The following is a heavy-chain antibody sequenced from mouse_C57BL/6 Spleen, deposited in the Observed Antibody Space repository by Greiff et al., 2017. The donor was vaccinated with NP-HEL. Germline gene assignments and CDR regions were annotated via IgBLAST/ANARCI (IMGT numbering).Heavy chain of an antibody. Sequence: EVQLVESGGGLVKPGGSLKLSCAASGFTFSDYGMHWVRQAPEKGLEWVAYISSGSSTIYYADTVKGRFTFSRDNAKNTLFLQMTSLRAEDTAMYYCARKGFYDGYYVPMDYWGQGTSVTVSS. D-gene: IGHD2-3*01. V-gene: IGHV5-17*01. J-gene: IGHJ4*01. CDR1: GFTFSDYG. CDR3: ARKGFYDGYYVPMDY. CDR2: ISSGSSTI.